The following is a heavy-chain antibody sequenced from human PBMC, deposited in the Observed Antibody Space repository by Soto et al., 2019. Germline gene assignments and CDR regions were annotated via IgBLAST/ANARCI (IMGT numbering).Heavy chain of an antibody. J-gene: IGHJ6*02. V-gene: IGHV1-3*04. CDR3: ARGEQLYHYYYGMDV. CDR2: INTGNGNT. Sequence: GASVKVSCKASGYSFTTHAMIWVRQAPGQRPEWMGWINTGNGNTRYSPKFQGRVNITRDTSASTAYMELSSLKSEDTAVYYCARGEQLYHYYYGMDVWGQGSTVIVSS. CDR1: GYSFTTHA.